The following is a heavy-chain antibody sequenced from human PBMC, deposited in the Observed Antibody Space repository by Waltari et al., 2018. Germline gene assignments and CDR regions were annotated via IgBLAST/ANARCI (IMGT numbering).Heavy chain of an antibody. CDR2: INDDGSAE. V-gene: IGHV3-7*04. CDR3: VRGSRGWSGIDY. Sequence: EVQLVESGGDLVQPGGSLSLSCAALGSTFSLFWMTWLRQVPGKGLEWVANINDDGSAEFYVDSVRGRFSISRDRDKNTLSLQMNSLEVDDTAIYYCVRGSRGWSGIDYWGQGALVIVSS. D-gene: IGHD6-19*01. CDR1: GSTFSLFW. J-gene: IGHJ4*02.